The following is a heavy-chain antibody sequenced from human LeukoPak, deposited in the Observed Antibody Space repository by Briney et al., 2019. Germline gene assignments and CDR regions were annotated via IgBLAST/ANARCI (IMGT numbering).Heavy chain of an antibody. J-gene: IGHJ4*02. CDR2: IYRSGST. V-gene: IGHV4-30-2*01. Sequence: PSETLSLTCAVSGGSISSGGYSWSWIRQPPGKGLEWIGYIYRSGSTYYNPSLKSRVTISVDRSKNQFSLKLSSVTAADTAVYYCARGWEDDRGGIAFDYWGQGTLVTVSS. CDR1: GGSISSGGYS. CDR3: ARGWEDDRGGIAFDY. D-gene: IGHD3-10*02.